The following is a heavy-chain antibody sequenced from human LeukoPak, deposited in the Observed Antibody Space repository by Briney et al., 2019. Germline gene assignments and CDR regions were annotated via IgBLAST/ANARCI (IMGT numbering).Heavy chain of an antibody. Sequence: GGSLRLSCAASGFTFDDYAMHWVQQAPGNGLEWVSGIRWNSDNIGYADSVKGRFTISRDNAKNSLYLQMNSLRAEDTALYYCAKDESYYGMDVWGQGTTVTVSS. V-gene: IGHV3-9*01. CDR2: IRWNSDNI. CDR3: AKDESYYGMDV. J-gene: IGHJ6*02. CDR1: GFTFDDYA.